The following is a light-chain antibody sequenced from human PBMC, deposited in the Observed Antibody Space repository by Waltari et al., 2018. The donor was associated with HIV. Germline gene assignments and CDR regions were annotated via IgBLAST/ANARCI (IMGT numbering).Light chain of an antibody. V-gene: IGLV2-14*01. J-gene: IGLJ3*02. CDR2: EVS. Sequence: QSALTQPASVSGSPGQSITISCTGTSSDVGGYNYVSWYQQHPGKAPKVLIYEVSNRPSGVSNRFSGSKSGNTASLTISGLQAEDEADYYCSSYTSSSTWVLGGGTKLTVL. CDR1: SSDVGGYNY. CDR3: SSYTSSSTWV.